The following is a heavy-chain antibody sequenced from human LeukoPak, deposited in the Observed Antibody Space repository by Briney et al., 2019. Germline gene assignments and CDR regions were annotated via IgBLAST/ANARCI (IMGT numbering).Heavy chain of an antibody. V-gene: IGHV3-21*01. Sequence: GGSLRLSCAASGFTFSSYSMNWVRQAPGKGLEWVSSISSSSSYIYYADSVKGRFTISRDNAKNSLYLQMNSLRAEDTAVYYCARPFYLQLVLDAFDIWGQGTMVTVSS. CDR1: GFTFSSYS. D-gene: IGHD6-13*01. CDR3: ARPFYLQLVLDAFDI. J-gene: IGHJ3*02. CDR2: ISSSSSYI.